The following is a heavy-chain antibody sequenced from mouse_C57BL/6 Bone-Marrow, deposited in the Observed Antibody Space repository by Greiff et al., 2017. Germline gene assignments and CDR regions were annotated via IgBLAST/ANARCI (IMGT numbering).Heavy chain of an antibody. V-gene: IGHV5-6*01. CDR3: ARYDYAAMDY. CDR2: ISSGGSYT. Sequence: EVKLVESGGDLVKPGGSLKLSCAASGFTFSSYGMSWVRQTPDKRLEWVATISSGGSYTYYPDSVKGRFTISRDNAKNTLYLQMSSLKSEDTAMYYCARYDYAAMDYWGQGTSVTVSS. J-gene: IGHJ4*01. CDR1: GFTFSSYG.